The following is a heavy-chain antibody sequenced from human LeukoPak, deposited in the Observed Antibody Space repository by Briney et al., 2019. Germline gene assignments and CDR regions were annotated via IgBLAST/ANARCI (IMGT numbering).Heavy chain of an antibody. CDR3: ARARDSGYYYDSSGYYYFDY. V-gene: IGHV4-30-4*08. J-gene: IGHJ4*02. D-gene: IGHD3-22*01. CDR1: GGSISSGDYY. CDR2: IYYSGST. Sequence: SETLSLTCTVSGGSISSGDYYWSWIRQPPGKGLEWIGYIYYSGSTYYNPSLKSRVTISVDTSKNQFSLKLNPVTAADTAVYYCARARDSGYYYDSSGYYYFDYWGQGTLVTVSS.